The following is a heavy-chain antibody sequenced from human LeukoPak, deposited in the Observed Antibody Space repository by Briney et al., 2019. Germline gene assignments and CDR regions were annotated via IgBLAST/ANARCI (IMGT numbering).Heavy chain of an antibody. CDR3: AKSRLGYDY. J-gene: IGHJ4*02. CDR1: GFIFSSYV. Sequence: GGSLRLSCAAPGFIFSSYVMSWVRQAPGTGLEWVSAISGSGGDTYYADSVKGRFTISRDNSKNTLYLQMNSLRAKDTAVYYCAKSRLGYDYWGQGTLVTVSS. CDR2: ISGSGGDT. V-gene: IGHV3-23*01. D-gene: IGHD5-12*01.